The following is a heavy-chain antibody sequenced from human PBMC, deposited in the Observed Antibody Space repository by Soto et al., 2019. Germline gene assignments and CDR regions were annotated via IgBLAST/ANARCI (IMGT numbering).Heavy chain of an antibody. V-gene: IGHV4-30-4*01. CDR1: GGSISSGDYY. CDR3: ARGHIVVVPAAGDYYYYGMDV. D-gene: IGHD2-2*01. CDR2: IYYSGST. Sequence: QVQLQESGPGLVKPSQTLSLTCTVSGGSISSGDYYWSWIRQPPGKGLEWIGYIYYSGSTYYNPSLKSRVTISVDTSKNQFSLKLSSVTAADTAVYYCARGHIVVVPAAGDYYYYGMDVWGQGTTVTVSS. J-gene: IGHJ6*02.